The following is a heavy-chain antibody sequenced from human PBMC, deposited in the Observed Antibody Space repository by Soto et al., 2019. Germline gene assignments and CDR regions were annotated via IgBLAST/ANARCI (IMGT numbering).Heavy chain of an antibody. V-gene: IGHV1-3*01. CDR1: GYTFTSYA. Sequence: GASVKVSCKASGYTFTSYAMHWVRQAPGQRLEWMGWINAGNGNTKYSQKFQGRVTITRDTSASTAYMELSSLRSEDTAVYYCARVIGGWYYFDPWGQGTLVTVSS. D-gene: IGHD6-19*01. CDR3: ARVIGGWYYFDP. CDR2: INAGNGNT. J-gene: IGHJ4*02.